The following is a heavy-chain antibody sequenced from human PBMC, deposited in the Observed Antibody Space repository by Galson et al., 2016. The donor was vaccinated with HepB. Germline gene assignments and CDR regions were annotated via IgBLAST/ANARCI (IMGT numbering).Heavy chain of an antibody. D-gene: IGHD3-10*01. CDR3: ARQSAGYYFDY. CDR1: GFTFNSYS. V-gene: IGHV3-30-3*01. CDR2: VSYDGNNK. Sequence: SLRLSCAASGFTFNSYSMHWVRQAPGKGLEWVAVVSYDGNNKFYADSVKGRLTISRDTSNNTLFLQMNSLRGDDTAVYYCARQSAGYYFDYWGQGTLVTVSS. J-gene: IGHJ4*02.